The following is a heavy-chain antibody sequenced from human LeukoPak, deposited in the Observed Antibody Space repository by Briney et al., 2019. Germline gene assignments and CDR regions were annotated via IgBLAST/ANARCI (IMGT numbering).Heavy chain of an antibody. V-gene: IGHV3-30*04. CDR2: ISYDGSNK. D-gene: IGHD6-19*01. CDR3: AKGVYSSGPTSDY. J-gene: IGHJ4*02. Sequence: PGGSLRLSCAASGFTFSSYAMHWVRQAPGKGLEWVAVISYDGSNKYYADSVKGRFTISRDNSKNTLYLQMNSLRAEDTAVYYCAKGVYSSGPTSDYWGQGTLVTVSS. CDR1: GFTFSSYA.